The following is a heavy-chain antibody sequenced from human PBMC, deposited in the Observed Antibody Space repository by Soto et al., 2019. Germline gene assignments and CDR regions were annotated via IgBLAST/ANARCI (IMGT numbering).Heavy chain of an antibody. J-gene: IGHJ4*02. CDR2: INAGNGNT. CDR1: GFTFTTHA. CDR3: ARRNNSAPIDY. V-gene: IGHV1-3*01. Sequence: VSVKVSCKTSGFTFTTHAIHWVHQAPGQRFEWMGWINAGNGNTKYSQRFQDRVTISRDTSASTAYMELSSLTSEDRAVYYCARRNNSAPIDYWGQGTLVTVSS. D-gene: IGHD3-22*01.